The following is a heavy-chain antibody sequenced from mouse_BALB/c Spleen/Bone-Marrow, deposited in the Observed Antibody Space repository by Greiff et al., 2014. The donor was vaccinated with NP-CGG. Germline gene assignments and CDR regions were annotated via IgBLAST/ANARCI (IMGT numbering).Heavy chain of an antibody. V-gene: IGHV5-17*02. CDR3: ARSHFYGNYFDY. CDR1: GFTFSNSG. D-gene: IGHD2-1*01. CDR2: VSTGSTII. J-gene: IGHJ2*01. Sequence: EVMLVESGGGLVQPGGSRKLSCAASGFTFSNSGMHWFRQSPEKGLEWVAFVSTGSTIIYYADTVKGRFTISRDNPENTLFLQMTSLRSEDTAIYYCARSHFYGNYFDYWGQGTTLTVSS.